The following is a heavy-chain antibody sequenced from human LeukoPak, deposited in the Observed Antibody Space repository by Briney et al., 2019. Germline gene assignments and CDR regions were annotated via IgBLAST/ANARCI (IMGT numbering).Heavy chain of an antibody. J-gene: IGHJ4*02. Sequence: GGSLRLSCAASGFTFSSYAMSWVRQAPGKGLEWVSGISASGGSTYYADSVKGRFTISRDNSKNTLYLQMNSLRAEDTAVYYCAKGYSGRSQPPSGYWGQGTLVTVSS. CDR3: AKGYSGRSQPPSGY. D-gene: IGHD1-26*01. V-gene: IGHV3-23*01. CDR1: GFTFSSYA. CDR2: ISASGGST.